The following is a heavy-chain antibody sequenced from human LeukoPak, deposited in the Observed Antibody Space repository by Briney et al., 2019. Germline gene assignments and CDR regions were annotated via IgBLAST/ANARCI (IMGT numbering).Heavy chain of an antibody. CDR2: INPNSGGT. Sequence: ASVKVSCKASGYTFTGYYMHWVRQAPGQGLEWMGWINPNSGGTNYAQKFQGWVTMTTDTSTSTAYMELRSLRSDDTAVYYCARETTTYYDFWSGRIEPFDYWGQGTLVTVSS. V-gene: IGHV1-2*04. CDR1: GYTFTGYY. D-gene: IGHD3-3*01. CDR3: ARETTTYYDFWSGRIEPFDY. J-gene: IGHJ4*02.